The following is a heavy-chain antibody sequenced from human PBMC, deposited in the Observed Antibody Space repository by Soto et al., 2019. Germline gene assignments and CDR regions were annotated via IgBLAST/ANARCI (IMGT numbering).Heavy chain of an antibody. CDR1: GYTFTSYG. J-gene: IGHJ6*02. Sequence: QVQLVQSGAEVKNSGASVKVSCKASGYTFTSYGFSWVRQAPGQGLEWMGWISASNGNTNYAQKLQGRVTMTTDTSTGTAYMELRSLRSDDTANYYCAREAVRYCRYGVCYQGYYYVAMDVWGQGTTVTVS. CDR3: AREAVRYCRYGVCYQGYYYVAMDV. CDR2: ISASNGNT. D-gene: IGHD2-8*01. V-gene: IGHV1-18*01.